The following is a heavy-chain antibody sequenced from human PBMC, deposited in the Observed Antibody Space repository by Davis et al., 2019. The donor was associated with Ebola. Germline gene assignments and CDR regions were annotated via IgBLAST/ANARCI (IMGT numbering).Heavy chain of an antibody. Sequence: ASVKVSCKASGYTFTSYAMHWVRQAPGQRLEWMGWINAGNGNTKYSQKFQGRVTITRDTSASTAYMELSSLRSEDTAVYYCARVPGYGSGSYPFHYWGQGTLVTVSS. V-gene: IGHV1-3*01. CDR2: INAGNGNT. CDR3: ARVPGYGSGSYPFHY. CDR1: GYTFTSYA. D-gene: IGHD3-10*01. J-gene: IGHJ4*02.